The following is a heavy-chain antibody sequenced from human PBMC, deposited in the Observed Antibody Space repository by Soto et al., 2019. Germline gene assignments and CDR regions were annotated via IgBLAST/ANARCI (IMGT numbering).Heavy chain of an antibody. CDR1: GGTFDAYS. CDR2: VIALFGTA. V-gene: IGHV1-69*01. CDR3: ARLGTKAMDV. D-gene: IGHD2-2*01. J-gene: IGHJ6*02. Sequence: QVQLVQSGAEVRKPGSSVRVSCKASGGTFDAYSITWVRQAPGQGLEWMGGVIALFGTAYYAQKFQGRVTITADESTTTAHMELSSLRSEDAAVYFCARLGTKAMDVWGQGTTVTISS.